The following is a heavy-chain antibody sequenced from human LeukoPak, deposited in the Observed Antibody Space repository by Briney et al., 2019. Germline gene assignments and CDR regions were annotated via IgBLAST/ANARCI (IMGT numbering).Heavy chain of an antibody. V-gene: IGHV3-21*01. CDR2: ITSRSSYI. CDR3: ARGELYGDYDRATPFDY. Sequence: GGSLRLSCAASGFTFSSYSMNWVRQAPGRGLEWVSSITSRSSYIYYADSVKGRFTISRDNAKNSLYLQMNSLRAEDTAVYYCARGELYGDYDRATPFDYWGQGTLVTVSS. J-gene: IGHJ4*02. CDR1: GFTFSSYS. D-gene: IGHD4-17*01.